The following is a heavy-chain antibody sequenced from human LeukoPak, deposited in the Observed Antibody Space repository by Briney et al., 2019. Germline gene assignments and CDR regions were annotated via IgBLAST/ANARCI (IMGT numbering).Heavy chain of an antibody. CDR3: ASGANSYGGY. D-gene: IGHD5-18*01. J-gene: IGHJ4*02. CDR2: IIPIFGTA. Sequence: SVKVSCKASGGTFSSYAISWVRQAPGQGLEWMGRIIPIFGTANYAQRFQGRVTITTDESTSTAYMELSSLRSEDTAVYYCASGANSYGGYWGQGTLVTVSS. CDR1: GGTFSSYA. V-gene: IGHV1-69*05.